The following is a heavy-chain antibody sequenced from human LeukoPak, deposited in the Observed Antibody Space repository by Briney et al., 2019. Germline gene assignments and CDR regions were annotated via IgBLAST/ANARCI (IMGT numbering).Heavy chain of an antibody. CDR3: ARHVTTASAARGFDI. CDR1: GYSFTSYW. J-gene: IGHJ3*02. CDR2: IYPRDSDT. D-gene: IGHD1-14*01. Sequence: GESLKISCKGSGYSFTSYWVAWVRQMPGKGLEWMGIIYPRDSDTRYSPSFQGQVTISADKSINTAYLQWSGLKASDTAVYYCARHVTTASAARGFDIWGQGTMDTVSS. V-gene: IGHV5-51*01.